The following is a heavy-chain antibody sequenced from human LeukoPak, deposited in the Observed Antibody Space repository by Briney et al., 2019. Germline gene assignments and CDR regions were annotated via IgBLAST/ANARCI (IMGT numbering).Heavy chain of an antibody. Sequence: VASVKVSCKASGYTFTGYYMHWVRQAPGQGLEWMGWINPNSGGTNYAQKFQGWVTMTRDTSISTAYMELSRLRSDDTAVYYCARSVGSYYDFSDYWGQGTLVTASS. J-gene: IGHJ4*02. CDR1: GYTFTGYY. CDR2: INPNSGGT. D-gene: IGHD1-26*01. V-gene: IGHV1-2*04. CDR3: ARSVGSYYDFSDY.